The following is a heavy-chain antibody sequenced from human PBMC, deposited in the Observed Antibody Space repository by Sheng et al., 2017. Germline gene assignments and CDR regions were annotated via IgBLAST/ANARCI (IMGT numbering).Heavy chain of an antibody. Sequence: VQLQESGPGLVKPSETLSLTCTVSGYSISSGYYWGWIRQPPGKGLEWIGSIYHSGSTYYNPSLKSRVTISVDTSKNQFSLKLSSVTAADTAVYYCARGAAVAAVIFDYWGQGTLVTVSS. CDR2: IYHSGST. CDR3: ARGAAVAAVIFDY. V-gene: IGHV4-38-2*02. J-gene: IGHJ4*02. CDR1: GYSISSGYY. D-gene: IGHD6-19*01.